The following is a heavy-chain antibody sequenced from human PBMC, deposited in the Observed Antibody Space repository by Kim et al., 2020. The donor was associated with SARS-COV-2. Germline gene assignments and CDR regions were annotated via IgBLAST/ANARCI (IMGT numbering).Heavy chain of an antibody. V-gene: IGHV3-23*01. D-gene: IGHD2-15*01. J-gene: IGHJ6*02. Sequence: GGSLRLSCAASGFTFSSYAMSWVRQAPGKGLEWVSAISGSGGSTYYADSVKGRFTISRDNSKNTLYLQMNSLRAEDTAVYYCAKDLDRRWQHPSAYYYYGMDVWGQGTTVTVSS. CDR1: GFTFSSYA. CDR3: AKDLDRRWQHPSAYYYYGMDV. CDR2: ISGSGGST.